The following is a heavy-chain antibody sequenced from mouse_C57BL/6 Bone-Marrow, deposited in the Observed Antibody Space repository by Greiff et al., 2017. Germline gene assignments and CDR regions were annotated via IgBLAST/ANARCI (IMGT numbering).Heavy chain of an antibody. CDR3: ARDSRAQVYYYAMDY. D-gene: IGHD3-2*02. V-gene: IGHV1-72*01. Sequence: VQLQQSGAELVKPGASVKLSCKASGYTFTSYWMHWVKQRPGRGLEWIGRIDPNSGGTKYNEKLKSKATLTVDKPSSTAYMQLSSLTSEDSAVYYCARDSRAQVYYYAMDYWGQGTSVTVSS. J-gene: IGHJ4*01. CDR2: IDPNSGGT. CDR1: GYTFTSYW.